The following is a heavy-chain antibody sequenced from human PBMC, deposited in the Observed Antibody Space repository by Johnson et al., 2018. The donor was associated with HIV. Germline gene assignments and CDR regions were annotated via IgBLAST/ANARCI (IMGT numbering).Heavy chain of an antibody. CDR3: ARLRSGNRAFDI. Sequence: QMLLVESGGGVVQPGRSLRLSCAASGFTVSSNEMSWVRQAPGKGLEWVAVISYDGSNNYYADSVKGRFSISRDNAKNSLHLQMNSLRAEDTAVYYCARLRSGNRAFDIWGQGTMVTVSS. CDR1: GFTVSSNE. J-gene: IGHJ3*02. V-gene: IGHV3-30*03. D-gene: IGHD2-15*01. CDR2: ISYDGSNN.